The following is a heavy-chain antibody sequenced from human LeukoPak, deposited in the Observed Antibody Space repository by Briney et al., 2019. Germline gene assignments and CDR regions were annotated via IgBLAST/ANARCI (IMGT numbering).Heavy chain of an antibody. CDR2: IYYSGST. Sequence: PSETLSLTCTVSRGSISSYYWSWIRQPPGKGLEWIGYIYYSGSTNYNPSLKSRVTISVDTSKNQFSLKLSSVTAADTAVYYCARTYYGGNDYFDYWGQGTLVTVSS. CDR1: RGSISSYY. J-gene: IGHJ4*02. D-gene: IGHD4-23*01. V-gene: IGHV4-59*01. CDR3: ARTYYGGNDYFDY.